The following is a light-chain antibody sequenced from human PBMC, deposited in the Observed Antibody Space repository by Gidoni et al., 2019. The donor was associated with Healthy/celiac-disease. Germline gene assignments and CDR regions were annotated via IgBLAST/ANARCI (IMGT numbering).Light chain of an antibody. V-gene: IGKV1-39*01. CDR1: QSISSY. J-gene: IGKJ1*01. Sequence: DIHMTQSTSSLSASVGDRVTITCRASQSISSYLNWYQQKPGKAPKLLIYAAASLQIGVPSRFSGSGSGTDFTLTISSLQPEDFETYYCQQSNSTPRTFGQGTKVEIK. CDR3: QQSNSTPRT. CDR2: AAA.